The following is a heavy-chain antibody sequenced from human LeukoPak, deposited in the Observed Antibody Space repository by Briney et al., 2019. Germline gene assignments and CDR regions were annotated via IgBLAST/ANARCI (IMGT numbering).Heavy chain of an antibody. Sequence: ASVKASCKASGYTFTGYYMHWVRQAPGQGLEWMGWINPNSGGTNYAQKFQGRVTMTRDTSISTAYMELSRLRSDDTAVYYCARAKAAAGTRSYGMDVWGQGTTVTVSS. CDR3: ARAKAAAGTRSYGMDV. V-gene: IGHV1-2*02. D-gene: IGHD6-13*01. CDR2: INPNSGGT. J-gene: IGHJ6*02. CDR1: GYTFTGYY.